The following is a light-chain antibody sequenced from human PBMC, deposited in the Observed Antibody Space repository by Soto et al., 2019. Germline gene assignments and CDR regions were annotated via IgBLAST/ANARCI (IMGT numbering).Light chain of an antibody. CDR2: EVT. Sequence: QSALTQPASVSGSPGQSIAISCTGTFTDVGGYDYVSCYQQHPDKAPELMIYEVTKRPSGVSNRFSGSKSGNTASLTISGLEPEDAADYYCSLHASGRTRVFGSGTKLTAL. J-gene: IGLJ1*01. CDR1: FTDVGGYDY. V-gene: IGLV2-14*01. CDR3: SLHASGRTRV.